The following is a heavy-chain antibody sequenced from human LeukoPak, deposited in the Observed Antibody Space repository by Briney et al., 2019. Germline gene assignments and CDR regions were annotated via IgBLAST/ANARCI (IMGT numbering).Heavy chain of an antibody. CDR2: IYYSGST. Sequence: SETLSLTCTVSGGSISSSSYYWGWIRQPPGKGLEWIGSIYYSGSTYHNPSLKSRVTISVDTSKNQFSLKLSSVTAADTAVYYCARSPYWYFDLWGRGTLVTVSS. J-gene: IGHJ2*01. V-gene: IGHV4-39*07. CDR3: ARSPYWYFDL. CDR1: GGSISSSSYY.